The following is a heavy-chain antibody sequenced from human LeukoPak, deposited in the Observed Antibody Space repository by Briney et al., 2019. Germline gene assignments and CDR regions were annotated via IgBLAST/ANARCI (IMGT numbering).Heavy chain of an antibody. CDR1: GFTISGYT. J-gene: IGHJ6*02. Sequence: GGSLRLSCAASGFTISGYTMSWVRQAPGKGLEWVSSISSSGSYIYNADSVEGRFTISRDNAKNSLYLQMNSLTAEDTAVYYCARDYMVNGMDVWGQGTTVTVSS. D-gene: IGHD2-21*01. CDR3: ARDYMVNGMDV. CDR2: ISSSGSYI. V-gene: IGHV3-21*01.